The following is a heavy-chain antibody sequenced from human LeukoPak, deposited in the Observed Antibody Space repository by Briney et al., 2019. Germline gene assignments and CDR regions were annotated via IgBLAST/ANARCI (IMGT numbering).Heavy chain of an antibody. CDR1: GFTFSTYD. CDR2: ISSSSSTI. Sequence: GGSLRLSCATSGFTFSTYDMHWVRQAPGKGLEWVSYISSSSSTIYYADSVTGRLIISRDNAKNSLCLQMNSLRAEDTAVYYCARDVLLWFGELSGWGQGTLVTVSS. D-gene: IGHD3-10*01. V-gene: IGHV3-48*01. CDR3: ARDVLLWFGELSG. J-gene: IGHJ4*02.